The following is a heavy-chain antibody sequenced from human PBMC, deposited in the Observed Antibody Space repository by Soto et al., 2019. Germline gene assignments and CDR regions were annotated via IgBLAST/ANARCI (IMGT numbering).Heavy chain of an antibody. Sequence: SETLSLTCIVSGASISSRSSYWGWIRQPPGKGLEWVGTFYSGSTYNNPSLKSRVTISVDTSKNQFSLKLSSVAAEDTAIYYCATTRGIAVGGSFDHWGQGTLVTVSS. CDR2: FYSGST. D-gene: IGHD6-13*01. J-gene: IGHJ5*02. CDR3: ATTRGIAVGGSFDH. V-gene: IGHV4-39*01. CDR1: GASISSRSSY.